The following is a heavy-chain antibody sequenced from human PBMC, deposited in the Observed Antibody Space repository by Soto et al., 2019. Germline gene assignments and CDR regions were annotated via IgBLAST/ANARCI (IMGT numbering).Heavy chain of an antibody. V-gene: IGHV3-9*01. CDR3: AKDRRPIAVAGAIDN. Sequence: EIQLAESGGGLVQPGRSLRLSCEGSGFKFDDFAMHWVQQTPGKGLEWVSGISWNGGTVAYADSVKGRFTISRDNAKNSLHLQMNSLRAEDTALYYCAKDRRPIAVAGAIDNWGQGTMVTVSS. D-gene: IGHD6-19*01. CDR2: ISWNGGTV. CDR1: GFKFDDFA. J-gene: IGHJ3*02.